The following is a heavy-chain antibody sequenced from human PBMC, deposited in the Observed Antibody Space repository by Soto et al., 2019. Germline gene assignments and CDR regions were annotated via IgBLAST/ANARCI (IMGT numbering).Heavy chain of an antibody. V-gene: IGHV2-26*01. J-gene: IGHJ5*02. CDR1: GLSITDSEMG. CDR3: ARRHLAVAVSPWFDP. D-gene: IGHD6-19*01. Sequence: QVTLKESGPVLVKPTETLTLRCTVSGLSITDSEMGVSWIRQPPGQPLEWLAHIDSSGEKSYMTFLKSRLAISKDTSKSQIVLTVTNMDPADTATYYCARRHLAVAVSPWFDPWGQGIPVTVSS. CDR2: IDSSGEK.